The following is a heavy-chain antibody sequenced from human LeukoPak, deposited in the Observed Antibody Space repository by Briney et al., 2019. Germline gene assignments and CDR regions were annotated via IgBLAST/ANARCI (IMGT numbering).Heavy chain of an antibody. V-gene: IGHV1-18*01. J-gene: IGHJ4*02. Sequence: ASVKVSCKASGYTFTSYGISWVRQAPGQGLEWMGWISAYNGNTNYAQKLQGRVTMTTDTSTSTAYMELRSLRSDDTAVYYCARDPAYPFEPTTVADYWGQGTLVTVSS. CDR1: GYTFTSYG. CDR3: ARDPAYPFEPTTVADY. D-gene: IGHD4-23*01. CDR2: ISAYNGNT.